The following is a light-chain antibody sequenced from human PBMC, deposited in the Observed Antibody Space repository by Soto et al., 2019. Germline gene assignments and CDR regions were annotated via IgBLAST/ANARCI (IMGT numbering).Light chain of an antibody. Sequence: QLVLTQSTSASASLGASVKLTCTLSSGHINYDIAWHQQQPGKGPRYLMKLNSDGSHFKGDGIPDRFSGSSSGAERYLTISSLQSEDEADYYCQAWGAGIRVFGGGTKLTVL. CDR2: LNSDGSH. CDR3: QAWGAGIRV. J-gene: IGLJ3*02. V-gene: IGLV4-69*01. CDR1: SGHINYD.